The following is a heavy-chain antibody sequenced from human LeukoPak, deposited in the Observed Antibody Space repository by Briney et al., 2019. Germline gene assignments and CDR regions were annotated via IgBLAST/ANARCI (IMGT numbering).Heavy chain of an antibody. V-gene: IGHV4-34*01. CDR2: INHSGST. Sequence: SETLSLTCAVYGGSFSGYYWSWIRQPPGKGLEWIGEINHSGSTNYNPSLKSRVTISVDTSKNQFSLKLSSVTAVDTAVYYCATASGIAAAGSPLQHWGQGTLVTVSS. CDR1: GGSFSGYY. J-gene: IGHJ1*01. D-gene: IGHD6-13*01. CDR3: ATASGIAAAGSPLQH.